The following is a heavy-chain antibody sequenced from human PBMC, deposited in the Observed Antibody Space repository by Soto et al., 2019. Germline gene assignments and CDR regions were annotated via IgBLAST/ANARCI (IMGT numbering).Heavy chain of an antibody. D-gene: IGHD4-17*01. CDR1: GYTFNTYG. J-gene: IGHJ4*02. V-gene: IGHV1-18*01. CDR2: ISAYNGNT. CDR3: ARDDYGDHVY. Sequence: QVQLVQSGAEVKKPGASVKVSCKASGYTFNTYGISWVRQAPGQGLEWMGWISAYNGNTDYAQKFQGRVTMTTDTSTNTAYMELRSLRSDVTAVYYCARDDYGDHVYWGQGTLVTVSS.